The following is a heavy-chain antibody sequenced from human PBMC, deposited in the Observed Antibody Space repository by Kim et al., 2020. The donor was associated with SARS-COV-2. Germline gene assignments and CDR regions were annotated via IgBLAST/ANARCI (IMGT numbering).Heavy chain of an antibody. CDR2: IYPGDSDT. CDR1: GYSFTSYW. J-gene: IGHJ6*02. Sequence: GESLKISCKGSGYSFTSYWIGWVRQMPGKGLEWMGIIYPGDSDTRYSPSFQGQVNISADKSISTAYLQWSSLKASDTAMYYCARLIYGSGSYYRYYYYYGMDVWGQGTTVTVSS. CDR3: ARLIYGSGSYYRYYYYYGMDV. V-gene: IGHV5-51*01. D-gene: IGHD3-10*01.